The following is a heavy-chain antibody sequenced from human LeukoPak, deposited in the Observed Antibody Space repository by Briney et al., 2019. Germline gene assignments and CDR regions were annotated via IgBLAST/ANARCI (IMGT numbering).Heavy chain of an antibody. Sequence: GGSLRLSCAASGFTFNSYGMRWVRQAPGKGLEWVAFIRYDGSNKYYADSVKGRFTISRDNSKNTLYLQMNSLRAEDTAVYYCAKEVSDYVWGSCRGYFDYWGQGTLVTVSS. CDR2: IRYDGSNK. CDR1: GFTFNSYG. CDR3: AKEVSDYVWGSCRGYFDY. V-gene: IGHV3-30*02. D-gene: IGHD3-16*02. J-gene: IGHJ4*02.